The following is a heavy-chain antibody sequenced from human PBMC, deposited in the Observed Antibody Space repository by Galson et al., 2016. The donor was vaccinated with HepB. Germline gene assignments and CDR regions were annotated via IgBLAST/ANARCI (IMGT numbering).Heavy chain of an antibody. CDR3: AKDPSGLYRGYFDH. V-gene: IGHV3-30*18. CDR1: GFAFRDYG. CDR2: LSHDGSKE. J-gene: IGHJ4*02. Sequence: SLRLSCAASGFAFRDYGMHWVRQAPGKGLEWVAALSHDGSKEFVADPLKGRFSITRDNSKNTLYLQIDSLRVEDTAVYYCAKDPSGLYRGYFDHWGQGVLVTVSS. D-gene: IGHD6-19*01.